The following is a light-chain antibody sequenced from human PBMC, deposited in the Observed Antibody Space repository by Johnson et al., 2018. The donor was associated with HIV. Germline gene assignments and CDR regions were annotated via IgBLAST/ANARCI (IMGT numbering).Light chain of an antibody. Sequence: QSVLTQPPSVSAAPGQKVTISCSGSSSNIENNYVSWYQQLPGTAPKLLIYEDNRRPSGTPDRFSGFKSGTSATLGITGLQTGDEADYYCGTWDSSLSSSVFGTGTKVTVL. CDR2: EDN. CDR1: SSNIENNY. V-gene: IGLV1-51*02. CDR3: GTWDSSLSSSV. J-gene: IGLJ1*01.